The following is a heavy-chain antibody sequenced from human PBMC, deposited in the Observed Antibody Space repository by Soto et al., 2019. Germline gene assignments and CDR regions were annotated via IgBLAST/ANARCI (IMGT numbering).Heavy chain of an antibody. CDR3: ARDKQLVAPYYYYYGMDV. CDR1: GDSVSSNSAA. Sequence: SQTLSLTCAISGDSVSSNSAAWNWIRQSPSRGLEWLGRTYYRSKWYNDYAVSVKSRITINPDTSKNQFSLQLNSVTPEDTALYYCARDKQLVAPYYYYYGMDVWGQGTTVTVSS. D-gene: IGHD6-6*01. J-gene: IGHJ6*02. CDR2: TYYRSKWYN. V-gene: IGHV6-1*01.